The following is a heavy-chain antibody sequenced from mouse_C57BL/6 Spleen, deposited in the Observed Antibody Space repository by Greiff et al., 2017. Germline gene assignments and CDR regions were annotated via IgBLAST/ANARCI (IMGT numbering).Heavy chain of an antibody. J-gene: IGHJ3*01. V-gene: IGHV1-9*01. D-gene: IGHD3-2*02. CDR3: ARSGQLKGGPCAY. CDR1: GYTFTGYW. Sequence: VQLQESGAELMKPGASVTLSCKATGYTFTGYWIEWVKQRPGHGLEWIGELLPGSGSTNYNEKFKGKATFTADTSSNTDYIQLSSLTTEDSAIYYCARSGQLKGGPCAYWGQGTLVTVSA. CDR2: LLPGSGST.